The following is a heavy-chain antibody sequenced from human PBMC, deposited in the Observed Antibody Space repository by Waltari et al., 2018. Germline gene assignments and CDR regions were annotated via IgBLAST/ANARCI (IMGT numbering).Heavy chain of an antibody. D-gene: IGHD1-26*01. J-gene: IGHJ4*02. CDR3: ARDWEGERPNFDY. V-gene: IGHV3-7*01. CDR1: GFSFSTYW. CDR2: INQDGSKK. Sequence: EVQLVESGGGLVEPGGSLRLSCVASGFSFSTYWMSWVRQAPGKGLEGVADINQDGSKKYYMGSMKGRFTSSRDNAKSSVYLEMNSLRGDDTAVYYCARDWEGERPNFDYWGQGILVTVSS.